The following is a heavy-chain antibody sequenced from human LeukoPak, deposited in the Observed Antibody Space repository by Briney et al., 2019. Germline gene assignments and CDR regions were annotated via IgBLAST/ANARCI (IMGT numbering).Heavy chain of an antibody. CDR3: AREYSISWYNGALYI. J-gene: IGHJ3*02. D-gene: IGHD6-13*01. Sequence: ASAKVSCKASGHTFTGYYMHWVRQAPGQGLEWMGRINPNSGGTNYAQKFQGRVTMTRDTSISTAYMELSRLRSDDTAVYYCAREYSISWYNGALYIWAQGTMVTVSS. V-gene: IGHV1-2*06. CDR2: INPNSGGT. CDR1: GHTFTGYY.